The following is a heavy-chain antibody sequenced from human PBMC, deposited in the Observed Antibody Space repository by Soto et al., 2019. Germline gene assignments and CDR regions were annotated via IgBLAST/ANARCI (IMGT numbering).Heavy chain of an antibody. CDR1: GLNVGDYE. CDR2: ITSGGTVF. V-gene: IGHV3-48*03. D-gene: IGHD3-9*01. Sequence: EVQLVESGGGLVQPGGSLRLSCAASGLNVGDYEMNWVRQAPGKGLEWISMITSGGTVFYYADSVRGRFAISRDDTENSLHLQMNSLRVEDTAMYYCARGRYSLGVWGQGTTVTVSS. J-gene: IGHJ6*02. CDR3: ARGRYSLGV.